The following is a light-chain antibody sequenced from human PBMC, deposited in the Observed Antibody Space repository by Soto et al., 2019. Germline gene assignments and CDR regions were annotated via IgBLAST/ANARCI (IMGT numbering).Light chain of an antibody. CDR1: QSVSSS. V-gene: IGKV3-15*01. Sequence: ETVLTQSPGTLSLSPGERATLSCRASQSVSSSSLAWYQQRPGQAPRLLIYGASTRAAGIPARFSGSGSGTEFTLTISSLQSEDFALYYCQQCNIWPPAFGQGTKVDIK. CDR2: GAS. CDR3: QQCNIWPPA. J-gene: IGKJ1*01.